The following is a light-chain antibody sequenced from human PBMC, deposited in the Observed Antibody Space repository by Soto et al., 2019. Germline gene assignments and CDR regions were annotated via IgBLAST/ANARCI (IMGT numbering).Light chain of an antibody. CDR2: DVS. J-gene: IGLJ1*01. CDR3: SSYAGNYTYV. V-gene: IGLV2-11*01. CDR1: SVGVGGYNY. Sequence: QSSLPQPPTVSGSPGQSVTVSCLETSVGVGGYNYVSWFQQYPGRAPKLMIYDVSERPSGVPDRFSGSKSGNTASLTISGLQADDEADYYCSSYAGNYTYVFGGGTKVTVL.